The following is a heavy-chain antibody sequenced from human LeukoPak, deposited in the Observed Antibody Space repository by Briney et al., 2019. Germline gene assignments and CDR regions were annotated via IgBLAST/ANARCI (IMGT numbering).Heavy chain of an antibody. V-gene: IGHV4-39*01. CDR1: GVSISSSNSY. J-gene: IGHJ4*02. Sequence: SETLSLTCTVSGVSISSSNSYWGWIRQPPGKGLEWIGSIYYSGNTYYNASLKSQVSISIDTSKNQFSLRLTSVTAADTAVYYCARAGCALAPLRGTPFDYWGQGTLVTVSS. CDR3: ARAGCALAPLRGTPFDY. D-gene: IGHD6-6*01. CDR2: IYYSGNT.